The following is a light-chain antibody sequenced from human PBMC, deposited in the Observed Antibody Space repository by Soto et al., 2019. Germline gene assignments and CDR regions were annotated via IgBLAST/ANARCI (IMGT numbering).Light chain of an antibody. CDR3: SSFAGAPVV. J-gene: IGLJ2*01. CDR2: EVT. Sequence: QSALTQPPSASGSPGQSVTIPCTGTNSDIGEYNYVSWYQQHQGKVPKVLIYEVTKRPPGVPDRFSGSKSGNTASLIVSGLQAEDEADYYCSSFAGAPVVFGGGTKLSVL. V-gene: IGLV2-8*01. CDR1: NSDIGEYNY.